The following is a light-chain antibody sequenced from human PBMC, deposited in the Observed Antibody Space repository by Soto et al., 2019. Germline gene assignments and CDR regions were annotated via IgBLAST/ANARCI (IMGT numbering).Light chain of an antibody. CDR2: GAS. Sequence: EIVLTQSPGTLSLSPGERATLSCRASQSVSSGLLAWYQQKPGQAPRLLIYGASSRATGIPDRFSGSGSGTDFTLTISRLEPEDFAVYYCQQYDASPRTFGQGTKVEIK. CDR3: QQYDASPRT. V-gene: IGKV3-20*01. J-gene: IGKJ1*01. CDR1: QSVSSGL.